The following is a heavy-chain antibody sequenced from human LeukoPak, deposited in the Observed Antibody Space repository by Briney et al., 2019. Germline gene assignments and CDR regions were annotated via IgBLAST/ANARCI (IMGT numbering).Heavy chain of an antibody. V-gene: IGHV3-23*01. CDR3: ARDPLGGTEFDY. J-gene: IGHJ4*02. Sequence: PGGSLRLSCVASGLTFGNYGMNWVRQAPGKGLEWVSSIGGSGSTTYYADSVRGRFTISRDNSKNSMYLQMSSLRAEDTAVYYCARDPLGGTEFDYWGQGTLVTVSS. CDR2: IGGSGSTT. D-gene: IGHD1-26*01. CDR1: GLTFGNYG.